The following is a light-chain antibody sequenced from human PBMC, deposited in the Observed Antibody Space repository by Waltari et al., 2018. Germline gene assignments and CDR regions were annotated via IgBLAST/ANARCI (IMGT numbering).Light chain of an antibody. CDR3: QQSYTTPRT. V-gene: IGKV1-39*01. CDR1: QTITRY. J-gene: IGKJ1*01. Sequence: TCRANQTITRYLNWYQQKPGKAPRLLIQGASSLQSEVPSRFSRSGSETDFALTITSLQPEDFATYFCQQSYTTPRTFGQGTTVDIK. CDR2: GAS.